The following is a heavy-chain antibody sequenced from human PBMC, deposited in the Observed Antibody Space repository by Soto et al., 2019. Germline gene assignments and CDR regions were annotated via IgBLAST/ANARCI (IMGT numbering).Heavy chain of an antibody. Sequence: QVQLVESGGGLVKPGGSLRLSCAASGFTFSDYYMWWIRQAPGKGLEWVSSISNRATRATSTYYADSVKGRFTISRDNANNSLYLQMNSLRAEDTAVYYCARGVIAVAGSYFDCWGQGSLVTVSS. D-gene: IGHD6-19*01. J-gene: IGHJ4*02. CDR3: ARGVIAVAGSYFDC. CDR2: ISNRATRATST. V-gene: IGHV3-11*01. CDR1: GFTFSDYY.